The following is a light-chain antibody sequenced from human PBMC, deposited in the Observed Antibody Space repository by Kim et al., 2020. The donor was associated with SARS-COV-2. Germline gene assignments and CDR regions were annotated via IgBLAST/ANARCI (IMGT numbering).Light chain of an antibody. CDR3: QQTHSVPLT. Sequence: DIQMTQSPSSVSASVGDRVTITCRASQDISSWLSWYQQKPGKAPKVLIYEASNLQSGVPSRFSGSGSGTDFTLTINSLQPEDSATYYCQQTHSVPLTFGGGTKVDIK. CDR1: QDISSW. V-gene: IGKV1D-12*01. J-gene: IGKJ4*01. CDR2: EAS.